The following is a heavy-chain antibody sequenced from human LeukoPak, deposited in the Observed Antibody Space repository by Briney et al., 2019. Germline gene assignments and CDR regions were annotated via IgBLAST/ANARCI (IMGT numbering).Heavy chain of an antibody. Sequence: GGSLRLSCAPSGFTFSSYAMSWVRQAPGKGLEWVSAISGSGGSTYYADSVKGRFTISRDNSKNTLYLQMNSLRAEDTAMYYCASSGWTIGWFDYRGQGTLVTVSS. CDR3: ASSGWTIGWFDY. D-gene: IGHD6-19*01. CDR2: ISGSGGST. J-gene: IGHJ4*02. V-gene: IGHV3-23*01. CDR1: GFTFSSYA.